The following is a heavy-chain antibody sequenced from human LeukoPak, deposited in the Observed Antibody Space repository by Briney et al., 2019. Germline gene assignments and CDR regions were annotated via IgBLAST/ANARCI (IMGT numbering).Heavy chain of an antibody. CDR1: GYTFTSYY. Sequence: ASVKVSCKASGYTFTSYYMHWVRQAPGQGLEWMGIINPSGGSTSYAQKFQGRVTITADESTSTAYMELSSLRAEDTAVYYCAKDQVRSSGSYRTSFDYWGQGTLVTVSS. D-gene: IGHD3-10*01. CDR2: INPSGGST. V-gene: IGHV1-46*01. CDR3: AKDQVRSSGSYRTSFDY. J-gene: IGHJ4*02.